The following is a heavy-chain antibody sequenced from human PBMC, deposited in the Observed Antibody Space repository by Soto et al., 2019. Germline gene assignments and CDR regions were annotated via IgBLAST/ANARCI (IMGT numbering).Heavy chain of an antibody. V-gene: IGHV3-30*18. D-gene: IGHD2-15*01. CDR2: ISYDGSNK. Sequence: GGSLRLSCAASGFTFSSYGMHWVRQAPGKGLEWVAVISYDGSNKYYADSVKGRFTISRDNSKNTLYLQMNSLRAEDTAVYYCAKDTMRGGYCSGGSCYNYYYYGMDVWGQGTTVTVSS. CDR1: GFTFSSYG. J-gene: IGHJ6*02. CDR3: AKDTMRGGYCSGGSCYNYYYYGMDV.